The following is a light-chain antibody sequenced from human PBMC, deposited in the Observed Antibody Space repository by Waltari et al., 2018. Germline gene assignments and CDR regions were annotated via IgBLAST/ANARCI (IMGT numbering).Light chain of an antibody. CDR2: EVN. CDR1: SSDVGGYNY. Sequence: PPSASGSPGQSVTISCTGTSSDVGGYNYVSWYQQHPGKAPKLMIFEVNKRPSGVPDRFSGARSGNTASLTVSGLQAEDEADYYCISYAGSNNFGVFGGGTKLTVL. J-gene: IGLJ2*01. CDR3: ISYAGSNNFGV. V-gene: IGLV2-8*01.